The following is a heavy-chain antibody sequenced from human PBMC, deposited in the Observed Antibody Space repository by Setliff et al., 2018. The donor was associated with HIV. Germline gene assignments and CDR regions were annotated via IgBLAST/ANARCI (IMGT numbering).Heavy chain of an antibody. CDR1: GYTFNNYG. J-gene: IGHJ4*02. V-gene: IGHV1-18*01. D-gene: IGHD5-12*01. Sequence: AAGKVSCKASGYTFNNYGLSWVRQAPGQGLEWMGWLNTHSGYTNYAQNVQGRVTVTMDTSTSTAYMELRSLKSDDTAVYYCARGKTWLRFLDYWGQGTLVTVSS. CDR2: LNTHSGYT. CDR3: ARGKTWLRFLDY.